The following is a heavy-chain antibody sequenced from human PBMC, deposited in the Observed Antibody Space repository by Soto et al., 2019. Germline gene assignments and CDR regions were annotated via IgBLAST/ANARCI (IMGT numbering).Heavy chain of an antibody. Sequence: ASVKVFGKASGYTFTADAIHWVRQAPGQSLELRGWINAANGATKYSEKFQGRVTITRDTSARTAYIDLSSLSSKDTAVYFCARISFESSGFADYWGQGTLVTVSS. CDR2: INAANGAT. V-gene: IGHV1-3*01. CDR1: GYTFTADA. D-gene: IGHD1-26*01. J-gene: IGHJ4*02. CDR3: ARISFESSGFADY.